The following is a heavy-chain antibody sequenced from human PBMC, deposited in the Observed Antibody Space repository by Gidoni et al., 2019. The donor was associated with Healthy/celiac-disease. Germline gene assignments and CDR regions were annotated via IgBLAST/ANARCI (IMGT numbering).Heavy chain of an antibody. J-gene: IGHJ4*02. CDR3: AKDMYIAVAGHFDY. D-gene: IGHD6-19*01. CDR2: ISWDGGST. V-gene: IGHV3-43D*04. Sequence: EVQLVESGGVVVQTGGSLRLSCAASGFPFDDYAMHLVRQAPGKGLEWVSLISWDGGSTYYADSVKGRFTISRDNSKNSLYLQMNSLRAEDTALYYCAKDMYIAVAGHFDYWGQGTLVTVSS. CDR1: GFPFDDYA.